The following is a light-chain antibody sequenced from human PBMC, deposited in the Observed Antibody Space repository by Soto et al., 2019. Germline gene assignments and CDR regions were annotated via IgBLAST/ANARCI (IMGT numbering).Light chain of an antibody. Sequence: EIVLTQSPGTLSLSPGERATLSCRASQSVSSSYLAWYQQKPGQAPRLLIYGASSRATGIPDRFSGSGSGTDFTLTISRLEPEEFAVYYCQQYGSTPRFGPGTKVHIK. V-gene: IGKV3-20*01. CDR1: QSVSSSY. J-gene: IGKJ3*01. CDR3: QQYGSTPR. CDR2: GAS.